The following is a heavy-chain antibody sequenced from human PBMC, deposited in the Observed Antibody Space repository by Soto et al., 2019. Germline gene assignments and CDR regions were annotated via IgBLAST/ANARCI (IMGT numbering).Heavy chain of an antibody. CDR2: VSAGGSST. D-gene: IGHD3-10*02. V-gene: IGHV3-23*01. J-gene: IGHJ4*02. CDR3: AKGGDSTNYVGVCGEFDY. CDR1: GFTFSTCA. Sequence: EVQLLESGGGLVQPGGSLRLSCAASGFTFSTCAMSWVRQAPGKGLEWVSGVSAGGSSTYFADSVKGRFSISRDNSKNTLYLQMNSLRAEDAAVYYCAKGGDSTNYVGVCGEFDYWGQGTLVTVSS.